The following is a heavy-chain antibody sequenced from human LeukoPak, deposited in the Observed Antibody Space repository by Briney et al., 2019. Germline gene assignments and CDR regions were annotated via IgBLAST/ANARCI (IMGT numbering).Heavy chain of an antibody. D-gene: IGHD4-17*01. Sequence: SETLSLTCAVSGYSISSGYQWGWIRQPPGKGLEWIGSIYHSGSAHYNPSLKSRVTISVDTSKNQFSLNLTSVSAADTAFYFCARSSDYGDYDWGQGTLITVSS. CDR1: GYSISSGYQ. J-gene: IGHJ4*02. CDR2: IYHSGSA. V-gene: IGHV4-38-2*01. CDR3: ARSSDYGDYD.